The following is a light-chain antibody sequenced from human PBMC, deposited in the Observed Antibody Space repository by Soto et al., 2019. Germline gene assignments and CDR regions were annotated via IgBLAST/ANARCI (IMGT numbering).Light chain of an antibody. CDR3: QQSYSTPQT. V-gene: IGKV1-17*01. J-gene: IGKJ1*01. CDR1: QAIRND. Sequence: DIQMTQSPSSLSASVGDRVTITCRASQAIRNDLAWYQQKPGRAPKRLIYGSSSLQSGVPSRFSGRGSGTEFTLTISSLQPEDFATYYCQQSYSTPQTFGQGTKVDIK. CDR2: GSS.